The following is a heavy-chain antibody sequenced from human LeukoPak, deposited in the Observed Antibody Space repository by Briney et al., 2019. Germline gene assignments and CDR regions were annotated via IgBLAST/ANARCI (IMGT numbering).Heavy chain of an antibody. CDR3: ASRDYGSTWSDP. D-gene: IGHD4/OR15-4a*01. CDR1: RYILSTYW. Sequence: GESLKISCKGFRYILSTYWIGWVRQPPGRGLEWMGIIHPGDYTTQYTSSFQGQVTISVDKSTGTAYLQWNSLKASDTAMYYCASRDYGSTWSDPWGQGTLVTVSS. CDR2: IHPGDYTT. J-gene: IGHJ5*02. V-gene: IGHV5-51*01.